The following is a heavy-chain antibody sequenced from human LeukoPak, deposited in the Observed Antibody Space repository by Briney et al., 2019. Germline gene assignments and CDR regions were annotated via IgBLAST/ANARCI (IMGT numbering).Heavy chain of an antibody. CDR2: IQYDGSNK. Sequence: GGSLRLSCSASGFTFSSNGMHWVRQAPGKGLEWVAFIQYDGSNKYYADSVKGRFTISRDNSKNTLSLQMNSLRREDTAVYYCAKDFTTWPRTPRYFDYWGQGNLVTVSS. J-gene: IGHJ4*02. CDR3: AKDFTTWPRTPRYFDY. V-gene: IGHV3-30*02. CDR1: GFTFSSNG. D-gene: IGHD2-2*01.